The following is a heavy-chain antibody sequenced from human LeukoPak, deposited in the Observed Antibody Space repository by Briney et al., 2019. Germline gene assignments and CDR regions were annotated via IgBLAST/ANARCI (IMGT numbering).Heavy chain of an antibody. CDR1: GFTFSSYA. D-gene: IGHD3-3*01. Sequence: GGSLRLSCAASGFTFSSYAMSWVRQGPGKGLEWVSAISSSGGSTYYADSVKGRFTISRDNSKNTLYLQMNSLRAEDTAVYYCAKGPNDFWSGYYEYYFDDWGQGTLVTVSS. V-gene: IGHV3-23*01. CDR2: ISSSGGST. J-gene: IGHJ4*02. CDR3: AKGPNDFWSGYYEYYFDD.